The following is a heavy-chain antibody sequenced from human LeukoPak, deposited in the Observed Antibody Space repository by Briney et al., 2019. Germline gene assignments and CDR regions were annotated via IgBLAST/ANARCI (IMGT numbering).Heavy chain of an antibody. CDR3: ARDAQLQLQPDYYYYYYMDV. Sequence: PGGSLRLSCAASGFTFSSYAMSWVRQAPGKGLEWVSAISGSGGSTYYADSVKGRFTISRDNAKNSLYLQMNSLRAEDTAVYFCARDAQLQLQPDYYYYYYMDVWGKGTTVTVSS. CDR2: ISGSGGST. CDR1: GFTFSSYA. V-gene: IGHV3-23*01. D-gene: IGHD1-1*01. J-gene: IGHJ6*03.